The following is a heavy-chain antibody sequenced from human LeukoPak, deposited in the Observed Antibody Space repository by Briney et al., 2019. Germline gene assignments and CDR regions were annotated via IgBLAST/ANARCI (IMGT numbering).Heavy chain of an antibody. D-gene: IGHD3-22*01. CDR2: INSDGSST. V-gene: IGHV3-74*01. J-gene: IGHJ6*03. CDR3: ARAGYYYDSSGYYPSYYYYYYYMDV. CDR1: GFTFSSYW. Sequence: GGSLRLSCAASGFTFSSYWMHWVRQAPGKGLVWVSRINSDGSSTIYADSVKGRFTISRDNAKNTLYLQMNSLRAEDTAVYYCARAGYYYDSSGYYPSYYYYYYYMDVWGKGTTVTISS.